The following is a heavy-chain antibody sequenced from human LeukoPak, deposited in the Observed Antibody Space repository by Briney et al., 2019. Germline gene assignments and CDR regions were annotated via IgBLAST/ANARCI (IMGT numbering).Heavy chain of an antibody. CDR3: ATVRVRYSYHPEFDY. Sequence: PGGSLRLSCAASGFTFSDYYMSWIRQAPGKGLEWVSYISSSGSTIYYADSVKGRFTISRDNAKNSRYLQMNSLRAEDTAVYYCATVRVRYSYHPEFDYWGQGTLVTVSS. V-gene: IGHV3-11*01. D-gene: IGHD5-18*01. CDR1: GFTFSDYY. CDR2: ISSSGSTI. J-gene: IGHJ4*02.